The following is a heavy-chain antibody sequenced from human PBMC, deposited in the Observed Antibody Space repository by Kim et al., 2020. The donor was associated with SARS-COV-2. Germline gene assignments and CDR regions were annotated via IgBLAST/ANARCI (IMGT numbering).Heavy chain of an antibody. D-gene: IGHD2-21*02. Sequence: SETLSLTCTVSGGSISSGGYYWNWIRQFPGKGLEYIGYIQNSGSTYYNPSLKSRITISLDTSKDQFSLKLSSVTAADTALYYCARASCDSDCYSQLDYWG. V-gene: IGHV4-31*03. CDR1: GGSISSGGYY. CDR3: ARASCDSDCYSQLDY. CDR2: IQNSGST. J-gene: IGHJ4*01.